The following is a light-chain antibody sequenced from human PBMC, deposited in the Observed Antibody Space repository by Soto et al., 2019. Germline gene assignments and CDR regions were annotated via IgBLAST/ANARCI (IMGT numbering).Light chain of an antibody. CDR2: EVS. CDR1: SSDVGGYNN. CDR3: SSYTSSSTLV. Sequence: QPVLTQPASVSGSPGQSITISCTGTSSDVGGYNNVSWYQQHPGKAPKLMIYEVSNRPSGVSNRFSGSKSGNTASLTISGLQAEDEADYYCSSYTSSSTLVFGGGTKLTVL. J-gene: IGLJ2*01. V-gene: IGLV2-14*01.